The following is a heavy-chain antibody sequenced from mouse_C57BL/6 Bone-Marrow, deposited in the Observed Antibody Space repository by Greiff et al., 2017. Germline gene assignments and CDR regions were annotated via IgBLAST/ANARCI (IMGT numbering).Heavy chain of an antibody. CDR2: IDPENGDT. Sequence: VQLQQSGAELVRPGASVKLSCTASGFNIKDDYMHWVKQRPEQGLEWIGWIDPENGDTEYDSKFQGKVTITADTSSNTAYLQLSSLTSEDTAVYYCTTGLPPDWYAMDYWGQGTSVTVSS. D-gene: IGHD5-5*01. CDR1: GFNIKDDY. CDR3: TTGLPPDWYAMDY. J-gene: IGHJ4*01. V-gene: IGHV14-4*01.